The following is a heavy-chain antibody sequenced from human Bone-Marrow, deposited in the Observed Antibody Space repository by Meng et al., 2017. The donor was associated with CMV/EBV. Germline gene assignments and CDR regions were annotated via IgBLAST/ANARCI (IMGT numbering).Heavy chain of an antibody. CDR3: AIVTISEGWFDP. V-gene: IGHV4-4*07. CDR1: GGSISSNY. J-gene: IGHJ5*02. D-gene: IGHD3-3*01. Sequence: GSLRLSCTVSGGSISSNYWTWIRQPAGKGLEWIGRIYTIGSTNYNPSLKSRVTMSVDTSKNQFSLKLSSVTAADTAVYYCAIVTISEGWFDPWGQGTLVTVSS. CDR2: IYTIGST.